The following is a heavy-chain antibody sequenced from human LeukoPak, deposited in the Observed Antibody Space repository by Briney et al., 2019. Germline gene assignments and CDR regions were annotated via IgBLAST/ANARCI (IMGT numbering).Heavy chain of an antibody. CDR2: ISYDGSNK. CDR3: ARDWAVGY. D-gene: IGHD3-16*01. CDR1: GFTFSSYA. J-gene: IGHJ4*02. Sequence: PGRSLRLSCAASGFTFSSYAMHWVRQAPGKGLEWVAVISYDGSNKYYADSVKGRFTISRDNSKNTLYLQMNSLRAEDTAVYYCARDWAVGYWGQGTLVTVSS. V-gene: IGHV3-30-3*01.